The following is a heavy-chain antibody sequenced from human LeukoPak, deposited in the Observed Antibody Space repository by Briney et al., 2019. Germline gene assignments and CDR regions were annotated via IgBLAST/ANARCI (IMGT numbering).Heavy chain of an antibody. Sequence: LSLTCAVYGGSFSGYYGSWVRQAPGKGLEWVSYISSSGSTIYYADSVKGRFTISRDNAKNSLYLQMNSLRAEDTAVYYCARDYYDSSGYYPYFDYWGQGTLVTVSS. CDR1: GGSFSGYY. D-gene: IGHD3-22*01. V-gene: IGHV3-11*04. CDR2: ISSSGSTI. J-gene: IGHJ4*02. CDR3: ARDYYDSSGYYPYFDY.